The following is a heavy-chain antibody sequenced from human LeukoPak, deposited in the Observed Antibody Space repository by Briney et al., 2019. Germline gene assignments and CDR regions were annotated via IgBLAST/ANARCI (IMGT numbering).Heavy chain of an antibody. CDR1: GFTFTSFS. V-gene: IGHV3-21*01. Sequence: GGSLRLSCAASGFTFTSFSMSWVRQAPGKGLEWVSSISDTATDIYYADSVKGRFTISRDNAKNSLYLQMNSLRAEDTAVYYCAKDRFDYDSSGYPYDIWGQGTMVTVSS. CDR2: ISDTATDI. D-gene: IGHD3-22*01. CDR3: AKDRFDYDSSGYPYDI. J-gene: IGHJ3*02.